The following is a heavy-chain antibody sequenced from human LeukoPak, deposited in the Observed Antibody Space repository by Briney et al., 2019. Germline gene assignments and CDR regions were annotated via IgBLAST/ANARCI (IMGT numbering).Heavy chain of an antibody. Sequence: SETLFLTCAVNGGSFSGYYWSWIRQPPGKGPEWIGEINHSGSTNYNPSLESRVTISVDMSKNQFSLKLSSVTAADTAMYYCARGVYSSSSGSAFDIWGQGTMVTVSS. D-gene: IGHD6-6*01. V-gene: IGHV4-34*01. CDR1: GGSFSGYY. CDR3: ARGVYSSSSGSAFDI. J-gene: IGHJ3*02. CDR2: INHSGST.